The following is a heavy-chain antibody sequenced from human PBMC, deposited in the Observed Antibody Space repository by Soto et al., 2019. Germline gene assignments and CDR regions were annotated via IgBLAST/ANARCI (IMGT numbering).Heavy chain of an antibody. Sequence: QVQLQESGPGLVKPSQTLSLTCTVSGGSISTVDYWWSWIRQSPDMGLEWIGHIYDGGRTYKNPALESRVPMSVYTANSQLSNKLSSVSAADTAFYYCARGPSGDKVDSWGPGTLVTVSS. D-gene: IGHD7-27*01. J-gene: IGHJ4*02. CDR2: IYDGGRT. V-gene: IGHV4-30-4*01. CDR3: ARGPSGDKVDS. CDR1: GGSISTVDYW.